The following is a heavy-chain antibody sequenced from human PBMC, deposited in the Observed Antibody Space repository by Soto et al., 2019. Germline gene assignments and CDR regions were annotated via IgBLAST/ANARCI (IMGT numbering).Heavy chain of an antibody. D-gene: IGHD2-8*01. J-gene: IGHJ3*02. CDR2: ISGYIDHT. CDR3: AREGTSGHAFDI. V-gene: IGHV1-18*01. Sequence: ASVKVSCKASGYTFSKYGISWVRQAPGQGPEYMGWISGYIDHTHYAQNLQGRVTLTTDRSTSTAYMELRSLRSDDTAVYFCAREGTSGHAFDIWGQGTMVTVSS. CDR1: GYTFSKYG.